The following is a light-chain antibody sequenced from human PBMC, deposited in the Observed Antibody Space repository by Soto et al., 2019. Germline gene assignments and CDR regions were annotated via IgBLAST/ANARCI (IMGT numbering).Light chain of an antibody. V-gene: IGKV3-20*01. CDR3: QQYDTSPAAT. J-gene: IGKJ2*01. CDR2: GAS. CDR1: QSVGSSY. Sequence: EIVLTQSPGTLSLSPGERATLSCRASQSVGSSYLAWYQQTPGQAPRLLIYGASSRATGIPDRFSGSGSGTDFTLTISRLEPEDFAVYYCQQYDTSPAATFGQGTKVDIK.